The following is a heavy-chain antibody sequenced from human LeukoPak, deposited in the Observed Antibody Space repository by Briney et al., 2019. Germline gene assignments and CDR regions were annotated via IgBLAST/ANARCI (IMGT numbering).Heavy chain of an antibody. J-gene: IGHJ5*02. CDR3: AHSSGSYYNGWFDP. V-gene: IGHV2-5*02. CDR2: IYWDDDK. CDR1: GFSLSTSGVG. D-gene: IGHD3-10*01. Sequence: SGPTLVKPTQTLTLTCTFSGFSLSTSGVGVGWIHQPPGKALEWLALIYWDDDKRYSPSLKSRLTITKDTSKNQVVLTMTNMDPVDTATYYCAHSSGSYYNGWFDPWGQGTLVTVSS.